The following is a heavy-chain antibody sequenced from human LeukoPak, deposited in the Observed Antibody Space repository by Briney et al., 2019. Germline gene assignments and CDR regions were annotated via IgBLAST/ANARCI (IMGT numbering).Heavy chain of an antibody. CDR2: ITWNGAYR. J-gene: IGHJ4*02. V-gene: IGHV3-20*04. CDR1: GFTFDNYG. Sequence: GSLRLSCAASGFTFDNYGMSWVRQAPGKGLEWVSGITWNGAYRGYADSVKGRFTLSRDNAKNSLYLEMNSLRVEDTALYYCARRAVTGTIYYFDYWGQGTLVTVSS. D-gene: IGHD6-19*01. CDR3: ARRAVTGTIYYFDY.